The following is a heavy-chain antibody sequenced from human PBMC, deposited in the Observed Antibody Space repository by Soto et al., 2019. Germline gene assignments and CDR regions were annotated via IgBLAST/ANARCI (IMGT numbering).Heavy chain of an antibody. CDR1: GYTFTCYG. CDR2: ISAYNGNT. V-gene: IGHV1-18*01. J-gene: IGHJ5*02. Sequence: RASVKVSCKASGYTFTCYGISWVRQAPGQGLEWMGGISAYNGNTNYAQKLQGRVTMTTDTSTSTAYMELRSLRSDDTAVYYCAREGFWSGTNNWFDPWGQGTLVTVSS. CDR3: AREGFWSGTNNWFDP. D-gene: IGHD3-3*01.